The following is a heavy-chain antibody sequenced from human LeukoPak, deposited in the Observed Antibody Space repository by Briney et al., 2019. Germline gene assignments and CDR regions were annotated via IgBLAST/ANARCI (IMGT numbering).Heavy chain of an antibody. Sequence: SETLSLTCAVYGGSFSDYFWGWIRQPPGKGLEWIGEINHSGRTYYNPSLKSRVTISVDTSKNQFSLNLSSVTAADTAVYYCARDVVVVSAAIHYGMDVWGQGTTVTVSS. CDR3: ARDVVVVSAAIHYGMDV. CDR1: GGSFSDYF. J-gene: IGHJ6*02. D-gene: IGHD2-2*01. CDR2: INHSGRT. V-gene: IGHV4-34*01.